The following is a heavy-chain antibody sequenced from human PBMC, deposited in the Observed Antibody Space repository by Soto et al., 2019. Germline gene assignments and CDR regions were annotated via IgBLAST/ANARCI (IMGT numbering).Heavy chain of an antibody. J-gene: IGHJ4*02. CDR2: IYHSGST. CDR3: ARAAMGGSSWPFDY. Sequence: QVQLQESGPGLVKPSGTLSLTCAVSGGSISSSNWWSWVRQPPGKGLEWIGEIYHSGSTNQNPSLNSRVTISVDKTKDQASLKLTSGTAADTAGYYCARAAMGGSSWPFDYWGQGTLVTVSS. V-gene: IGHV4-4*02. CDR1: GGSISSSNW. D-gene: IGHD6-13*01.